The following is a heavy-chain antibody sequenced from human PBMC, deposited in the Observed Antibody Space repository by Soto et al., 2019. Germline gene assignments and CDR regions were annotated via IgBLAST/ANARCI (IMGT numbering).Heavy chain of an antibody. V-gene: IGHV1-69*01. CDR1: GGTFNNFA. CDR3: ATATISPVSATLYHYGMDV. Sequence: QVQLVQSGAEVKKPGSSVKVSCQASGGTFNNFAFTWVRQAPGQGLEWLGGIMPVFHTTNIAQTFQDRITVTADDFTTTVYMEMTSLRYDDTAVYYCATATISPVSATLYHYGMDVWSQGTTVTVSS. CDR2: IMPVFHTT. J-gene: IGHJ6*02. D-gene: IGHD6-25*01.